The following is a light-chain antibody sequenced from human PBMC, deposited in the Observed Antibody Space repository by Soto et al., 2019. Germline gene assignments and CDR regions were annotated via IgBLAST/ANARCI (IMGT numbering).Light chain of an antibody. CDR1: SSDVGGYNY. V-gene: IGLV2-14*01. CDR3: SSYTSRSTYV. CDR2: EVS. Sequence: QSVLTQPASVSGSPGQSITISCTGTSSDVGGYNYVSWYQQHSGKAPKLMIYEVSNRPSGVSNRFSGSKSGNTASLTISGLQAEDEADYYCSSYTSRSTYVFGTGTKVTVL. J-gene: IGLJ1*01.